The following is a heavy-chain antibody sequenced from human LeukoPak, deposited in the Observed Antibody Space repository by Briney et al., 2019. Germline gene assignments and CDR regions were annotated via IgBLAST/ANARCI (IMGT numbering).Heavy chain of an antibody. CDR1: GFTFSTYV. CDR2: ISDSGGST. V-gene: IGHV3-23*01. CDR3: GRYYVMDA. Sequence: GGSLRLSCAASGFTFSTYVMNWVRQAPGKGLEWVSSISDSGGSTYYADSVKGRFTISRDNSKNTLYLQMNSLRAEDTAVYYCGRYYVMDAWGQGTSVTVSS. J-gene: IGHJ6*02.